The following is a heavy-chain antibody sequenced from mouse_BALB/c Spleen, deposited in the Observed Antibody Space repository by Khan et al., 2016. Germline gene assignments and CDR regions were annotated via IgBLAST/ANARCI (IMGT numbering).Heavy chain of an antibody. CDR2: INTETGEP. V-gene: IGHV9-2-1*01. Sequence: QIQLVQSGPELKKPGETVKISCKASGYTFTDYSMHWVKQAPGKGLKWMGWINTETGEPTYADDFKGRFALSLETSASTAYLQINNLKNEDTATYFCAKGYYRYDVWYFSVLSAWTTFTVSS. CDR3: AKGYYRYDVWYFSV. D-gene: IGHD2-14*01. CDR1: GYTFTDYS. J-gene: IGHJ1*01.